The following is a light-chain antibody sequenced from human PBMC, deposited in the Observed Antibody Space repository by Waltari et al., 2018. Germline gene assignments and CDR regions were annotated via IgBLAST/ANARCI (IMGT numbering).Light chain of an antibody. J-gene: IGLJ3*02. Sequence: QSVLTQPPSVSGAPGQRVTIPCTGSSPNIGAASDVHWYQQLPGTAPKLLIYGNNNRPSGVPDRFSASKSGTSASLAITGLQAEDEADYYCQSYDSSLSGWVFGGRTKLTVL. CDR3: QSYDSSLSGWV. CDR2: GNN. V-gene: IGLV1-40*01. CDR1: SPNIGAASD.